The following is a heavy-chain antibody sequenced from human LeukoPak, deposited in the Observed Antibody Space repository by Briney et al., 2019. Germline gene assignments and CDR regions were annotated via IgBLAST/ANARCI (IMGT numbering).Heavy chain of an antibody. CDR3: AKSGIFQGYYFYYMDV. CDR2: ITSSGTYT. J-gene: IGHJ6*03. D-gene: IGHD2-15*01. Sequence: GGSLRLSCADSGFTFSNYNMNWVRQAPGKAMEWVSSITSSGTYTFYADSVKGRFTISRDNAKNSLYLQMNSPRPEDTALYYCAKSGIFQGYYFYYMDVWGKGTTVTISS. V-gene: IGHV3-21*04. CDR1: GFTFSNYN.